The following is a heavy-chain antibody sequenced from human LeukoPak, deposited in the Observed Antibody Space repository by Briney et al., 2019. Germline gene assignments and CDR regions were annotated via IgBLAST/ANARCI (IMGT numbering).Heavy chain of an antibody. CDR3: AREGHDTSGYYYPNWFDP. V-gene: IGHV1-18*01. J-gene: IGHJ5*02. Sequence: ASVKVSCKASGYTFTSYGISWVRQAPGQGLEWMGWISAYNSNTIYAQNLQGRLTMTTDTSTSTAYMELRSLRSDDTAMYYCAREGHDTSGYYYPNWFDPWGQGTLVAVSS. CDR1: GYTFTSYG. CDR2: ISAYNSNT. D-gene: IGHD3-22*01.